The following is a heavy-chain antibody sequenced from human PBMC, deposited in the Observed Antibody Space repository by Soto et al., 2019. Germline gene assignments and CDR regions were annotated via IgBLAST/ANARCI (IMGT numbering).Heavy chain of an antibody. CDR3: ARTSRFDY. CDR1: GVSFSDYY. CDR2: INHSGST. D-gene: IGHD6-6*01. J-gene: IGHJ4*02. V-gene: IGHV4-34*01. Sequence: QILLQQWGAGLLKASETLSLTCAVYGVSFSDYYWSWIRQPPGKGLEWIGEINHSGSTNYNPSLKSRVTISVDTSKTQFSLKLSSVTAADTAVYYCARTSRFDYWGQGTLVTVSS.